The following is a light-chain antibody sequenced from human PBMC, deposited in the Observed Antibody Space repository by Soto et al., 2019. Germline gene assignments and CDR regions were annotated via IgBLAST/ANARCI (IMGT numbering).Light chain of an antibody. CDR3: SSYGGSNNLV. CDR1: SRDVGSYNY. Sequence: QSVLIQPASVSASPGQSITISCTGTSRDVGSYNYVSWYQQHPGKAPKLMIYEVSKRPSGVPDRFSGSKFGNTASLTVSGLQAEDEADYYCSSYGGSNNLVFGGGTKLTVL. V-gene: IGLV2-8*01. CDR2: EVS. J-gene: IGLJ2*01.